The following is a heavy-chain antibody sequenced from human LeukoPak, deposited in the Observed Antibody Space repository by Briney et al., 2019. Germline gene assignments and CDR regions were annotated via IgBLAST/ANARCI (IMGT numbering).Heavy chain of an antibody. D-gene: IGHD3-16*01. Sequence: PGGSLRLSCAASGFTFDDYAMHWVRQAPGKGLEWVSGITWNGDNIEYADSVKGRFTISRDNAKNSLYLQMNSLRAEDMALYYCAKGGGGRLIYYYYMDVWGKGTTVTVSS. CDR2: ITWNGDNI. CDR1: GFTFDDYA. V-gene: IGHV3-9*03. CDR3: AKGGGGRLIYYYYMDV. J-gene: IGHJ6*03.